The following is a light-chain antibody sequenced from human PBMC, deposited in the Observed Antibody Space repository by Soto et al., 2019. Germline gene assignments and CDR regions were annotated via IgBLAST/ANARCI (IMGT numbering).Light chain of an antibody. J-gene: IGKJ1*01. CDR2: GAF. Sequence: DIQMTQSPSSLSASVGDRVTITCRASQGIRNGLDWYQQKLGKAPKRLIYGAFNLQSGVPSTFSGSGSGTEFTFTISSLQPQDFATYFCQQHNTYPWTFGQGNKVEIK. CDR3: QQHNTYPWT. CDR1: QGIRNG. V-gene: IGKV1-17*01.